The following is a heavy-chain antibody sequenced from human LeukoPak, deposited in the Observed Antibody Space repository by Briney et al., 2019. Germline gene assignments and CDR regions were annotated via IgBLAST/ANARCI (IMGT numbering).Heavy chain of an antibody. CDR1: GFTFTTYW. D-gene: IGHD2-21*02. CDR3: ARMPASSCGGDCYRHSYFDY. Sequence: GGSLRLSCAASGFTFTTYWMHWVRQAPGKGLVWVSRINSDGSSTSYADSVKGRFTISRDNAKNTLYLQMNSLRAEDTAVYYCARMPASSCGGDCYRHSYFDYWGQGTLVTVSS. J-gene: IGHJ4*02. CDR2: INSDGSST. V-gene: IGHV3-74*01.